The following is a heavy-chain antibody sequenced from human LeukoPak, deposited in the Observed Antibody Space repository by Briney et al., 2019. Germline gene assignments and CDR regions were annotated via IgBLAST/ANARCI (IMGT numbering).Heavy chain of an antibody. Sequence: SETLSHTCTVSGGSISSSSYYWGWIRQPPGKGLEWIGSIYYSGSTYYNPSLKSRVTISVDTSKNQFSLKLTSVTAADTAIYYCARQQWLAHHDFDYWGQGTLVTVSS. J-gene: IGHJ4*02. CDR3: ARQQWLAHHDFDY. CDR2: IYYSGST. V-gene: IGHV4-39*01. CDR1: GGSISSSSYY. D-gene: IGHD6-19*01.